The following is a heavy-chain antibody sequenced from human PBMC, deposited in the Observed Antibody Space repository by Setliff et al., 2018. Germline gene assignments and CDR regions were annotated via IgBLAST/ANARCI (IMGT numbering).Heavy chain of an antibody. Sequence: SETLSLTCDVYDGAFSTYYWTWIRQPPGKGLEWIGEMHQSGRTKFNPSLKSRVTMSVDPSKNHFSLKVTSVTVADTAVYYCARGRMRGSCSGPSCTYDPFDIWGQGTPVTVSS. CDR2: MHQSGRT. CDR3: ARGRMRGSCSGPSCTYDPFDI. CDR1: DGAFSTYY. J-gene: IGHJ3*02. D-gene: IGHD2-2*01. V-gene: IGHV4-34*01.